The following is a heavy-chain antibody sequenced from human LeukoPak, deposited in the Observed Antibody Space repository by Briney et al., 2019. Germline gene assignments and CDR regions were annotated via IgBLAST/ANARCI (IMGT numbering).Heavy chain of an antibody. CDR2: INHSGST. CDR1: GGSFSGYY. J-gene: IGHJ5*02. Sequence: SETLSLTCAVYGGSFSGYYWSWIRQPPGKGLEWIGEINHSGSTNYNPSLKSRVTISVDTSKNQFSLKLSSATAADTAVYYCARGRVSWFDPWGQGTLVTVSS. V-gene: IGHV4-34*01. CDR3: ARGRVSWFDP.